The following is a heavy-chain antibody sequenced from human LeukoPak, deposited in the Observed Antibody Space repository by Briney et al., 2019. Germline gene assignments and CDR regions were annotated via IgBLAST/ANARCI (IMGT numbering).Heavy chain of an antibody. CDR1: AFTFSSYG. Sequence: GGSLRLSCAASAFTFSSYGMHWVRQAPGKGLEWVAFIRYDGSNKYYADSVKGRFTISRDNSKNTLYLQMNSLRAEDTAVYYCAKDQGFTATTEVWGQGTLVTVSS. CDR3: AKDQGFTATTEV. V-gene: IGHV3-30*02. D-gene: IGHD4-17*01. J-gene: IGHJ4*02. CDR2: IRYDGSNK.